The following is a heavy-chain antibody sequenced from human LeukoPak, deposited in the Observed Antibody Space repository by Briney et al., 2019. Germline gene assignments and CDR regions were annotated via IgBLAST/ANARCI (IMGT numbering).Heavy chain of an antibody. CDR2: IYYTGST. J-gene: IGHJ4*02. V-gene: IGHV4-59*01. CDR1: GGSTSSYY. CDR3: ARHYGSGKPWFDY. Sequence: SETLSLTCTVSGGSTSSYYWSWIRQPPGKGLEWIGYIYYTGSTNYNPSLKSRVTISVDTSKNQFSLKLSSVTAADTAVYYCARHYGSGKPWFDYWGQGTLVTVSS. D-gene: IGHD3-10*01.